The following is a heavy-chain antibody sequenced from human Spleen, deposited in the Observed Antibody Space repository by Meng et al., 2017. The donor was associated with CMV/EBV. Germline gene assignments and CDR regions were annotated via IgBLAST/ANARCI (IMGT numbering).Heavy chain of an antibody. Sequence: QVQVQEAGPGLVKPSQPLSLTCTVSGGSVSSGNNYWIWIRQPPGKGLEWIGYIYYSGRTYYNPSLESRVTMSVDTSKNQFSLKLSSVTAADTAVYYCARSRWSAGNAFLFDYWGQGTLVTVSS. J-gene: IGHJ4*02. CDR2: IYYSGRT. CDR3: ARSRWSAGNAFLFDY. CDR1: GGSVSSGNNY. V-gene: IGHV4-30-4*01. D-gene: IGHD1-1*01.